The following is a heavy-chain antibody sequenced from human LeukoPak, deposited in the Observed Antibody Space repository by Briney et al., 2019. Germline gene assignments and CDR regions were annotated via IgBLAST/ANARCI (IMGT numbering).Heavy chain of an antibody. J-gene: IGHJ4*02. CDR1: GGSVSSGSYY. V-gene: IGHV4-61*01. CDR2: IDYSGSA. Sequence: PSETLSLTCIVSGGSVSSGSYYWSWIRQPPGKELEWIGYIDYSGSAKYKPSLKSRVTISVDTSKNQFPPKLSSVTAADTAVYFCARDSSIAAHYFDYWGQGTQVTVSS. D-gene: IGHD6-6*01. CDR3: ARDSSIAAHYFDY.